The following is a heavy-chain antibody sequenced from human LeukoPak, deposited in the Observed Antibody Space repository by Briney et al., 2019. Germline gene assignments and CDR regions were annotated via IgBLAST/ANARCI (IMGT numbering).Heavy chain of an antibody. D-gene: IGHD3-22*01. CDR2: IIPILGIA. CDR3: ARSLYYYDSSGSDY. V-gene: IGHV1-69*10. Sequence: GASLTVSCTASGGTFSTYAISWVRQAPGQGLEWRGRIIPILGIANYAQTFQGRVTITADKSTSTPYMELSSLRSEDTDVYYCARSLYYYDSSGSDYWGQGTLVTVSS. CDR1: GGTFSTYA. J-gene: IGHJ4*02.